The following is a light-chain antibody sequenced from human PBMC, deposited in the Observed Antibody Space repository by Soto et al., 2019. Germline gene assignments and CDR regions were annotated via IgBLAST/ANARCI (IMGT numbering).Light chain of an antibody. CDR2: EAT. J-gene: IGLJ7*02. Sequence: QSALTQPPSVSGSPGQSITVSCTGSTSDIGASNFVSWYQHLPGRARKVIIFEATNRPSGVSDRVSGSRAGITASLTSSGLQADDEDESFCISYTTADTFVFGTGNKLTAL. V-gene: IGLV2-14*01. CDR3: ISYTTADTFV. CDR1: TSDIGASNF.